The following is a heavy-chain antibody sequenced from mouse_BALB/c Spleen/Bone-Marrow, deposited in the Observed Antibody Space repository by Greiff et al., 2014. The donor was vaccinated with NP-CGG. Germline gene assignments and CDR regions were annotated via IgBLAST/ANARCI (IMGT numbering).Heavy chain of an antibody. V-gene: IGHV14-4*02. CDR1: GFNIKDYY. D-gene: IGHD2-10*02. CDR2: IDPENGDT. Sequence: EVQLQQSGAELVRSGASVKLSCTASGFNIKDYYMHWVKQRPEQGLEWIGWIDPENGDTEYAPKFQGKATMTADTSSNTAYLQPSSLASGDTAVYYCNEGYGNYGYWGQGTTLTVSS. CDR3: NEGYGNYGY. J-gene: IGHJ2*01.